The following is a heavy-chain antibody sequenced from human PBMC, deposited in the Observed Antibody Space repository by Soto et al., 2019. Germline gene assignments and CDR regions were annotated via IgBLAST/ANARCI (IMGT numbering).Heavy chain of an antibody. V-gene: IGHV1-2*04. CDR3: ARVPRVVYYGMDV. CDR2: INPNSGTT. Sequence: QVQLVQSGAEVKKPGASVKVSCKASGYTFTDYYMHWVRQAPGQRLEWMGWINPNSGTTNYEQKFQSWVTMTRDTAITTVYLEVSRLRSDDTAVYYCARVPRVVYYGMDVWGHGTTVTVSS. D-gene: IGHD2-15*01. J-gene: IGHJ6*02. CDR1: GYTFTDYY.